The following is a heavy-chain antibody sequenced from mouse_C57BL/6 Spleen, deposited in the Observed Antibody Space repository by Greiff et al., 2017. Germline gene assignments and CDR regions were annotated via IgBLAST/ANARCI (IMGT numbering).Heavy chain of an antibody. Sequence: EADGGLVQPKGSLKLSCAASGFSFNTYAMNWVRQVPGKGLEWVARIRSKSNNYATYYADSVKDRFTISRDDSESMLYLQMNNLKTEDTAMYYCVRHRHYGLDYWGQGTTLTVSS. J-gene: IGHJ2*01. CDR2: IRSKSNNYAT. D-gene: IGHD1-1*01. V-gene: IGHV10-1*01. CDR1: GFSFNTYA. CDR3: VRHRHYGLDY.